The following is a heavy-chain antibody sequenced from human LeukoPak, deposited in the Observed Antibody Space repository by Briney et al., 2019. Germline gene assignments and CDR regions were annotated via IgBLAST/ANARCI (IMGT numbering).Heavy chain of an antibody. D-gene: IGHD3-10*01. CDR2: ISGSGGST. V-gene: IGHV3-23*01. CDR3: AKDYKAVTLLSYYYGMDV. Sequence: PGGSLRLSCVASGFTFDDYGMSWVRQAPGKGLEWVSAISGSGGSTYYADSVKGRFTISRDNSKNTLYLQMNSLRAEDTAVYYCAKDYKAVTLLSYYYGMDVWGQGTTVTVSS. J-gene: IGHJ6*02. CDR1: GFTFDDYG.